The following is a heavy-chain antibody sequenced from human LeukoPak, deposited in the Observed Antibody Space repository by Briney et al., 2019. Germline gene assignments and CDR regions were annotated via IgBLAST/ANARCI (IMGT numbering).Heavy chain of an antibody. CDR3: ARGEFGITTFGVVILDP. J-gene: IGHJ5*02. CDR1: GYTFTSYG. CDR2: ISPYNGNT. Sequence: ASVKVSCKASGYTFTSYGISWVRQAPGQGLEWMGWISPYNGNTNYVQKLQGRVTMTTDTSTSTAYMELRSLRSDDTAVYYCARGEFGITTFGVVILDPWGQGTLVTVSS. V-gene: IGHV1-18*01. D-gene: IGHD3-3*01.